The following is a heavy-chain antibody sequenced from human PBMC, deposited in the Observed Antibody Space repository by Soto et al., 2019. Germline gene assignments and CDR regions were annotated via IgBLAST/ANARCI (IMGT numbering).Heavy chain of an antibody. D-gene: IGHD3-10*01. CDR2: ISYDGSNK. J-gene: IGHJ6*02. CDR1: GFTFSTHG. Sequence: GGSLRLSCAASGFTFSTHGMYWVRQAPGKGLEWVAVISYDGSNKYYADSVKGRLTISRDNSKNTLYLQMNSLRAEDTAVYYCARDGATMVRYLYYYYYYGMDVWGQGTTVTVSS. V-gene: IGHV3-30*03. CDR3: ARDGATMVRYLYYYYYYGMDV.